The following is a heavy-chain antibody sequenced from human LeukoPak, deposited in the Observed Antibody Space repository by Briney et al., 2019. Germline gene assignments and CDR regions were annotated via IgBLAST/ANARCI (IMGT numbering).Heavy chain of an antibody. J-gene: IGHJ5*02. CDR2: IKEVGREK. CDR1: GFTIRNQW. CDR3: VRDPFFSVP. Sequence: GGSLRLSCEVSGFTIRNQWLSWVRQAPGKGLEWVANIKEVGREKYYVDSVKGQIPISSDNGKNSLYLQMNGLRVDDTALYYCVRDPFFSVPWGQGTLVTVSS. D-gene: IGHD2/OR15-2a*01. V-gene: IGHV3-7*01.